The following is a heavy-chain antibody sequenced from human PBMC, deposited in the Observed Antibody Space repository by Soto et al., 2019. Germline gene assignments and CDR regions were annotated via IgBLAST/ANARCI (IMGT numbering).Heavy chain of an antibody. D-gene: IGHD3-22*01. J-gene: IGHJ3*02. V-gene: IGHV5-10-1*01. CDR1: GYSFTSYW. CDR2: IDPSDSYT. Sequence: PGESLKISCKGSGYSFTSYWISWVRQMPGKGLEWMGRIDPSDSYTNYSPSFQGHVTISADKSISTAYLQWSSLKASDTAMYYCVRHLAQSMIVVVITSRAFDIWGQGTMVTVSS. CDR3: VRHLAQSMIVVVITSRAFDI.